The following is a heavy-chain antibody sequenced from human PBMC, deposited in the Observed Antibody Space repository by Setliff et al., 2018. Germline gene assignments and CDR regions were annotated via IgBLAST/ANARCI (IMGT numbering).Heavy chain of an antibody. CDR2: IYYSGST. D-gene: IGHD3-10*01. J-gene: IGHJ3*02. Sequence: SETLSLTCAVYGGSFSTYYWIWIRQPPGKGLEWIGYIYYSGSTYYNPSLKSRVTISVETSKNQFSLKLSSVTAADTAVYYCASCSQNYYGSGSYTLDAFDIWGQGTMVTVSS. CDR1: GGSFSTYY. CDR3: ASCSQNYYGSGSYTLDAFDI. V-gene: IGHV4-59*06.